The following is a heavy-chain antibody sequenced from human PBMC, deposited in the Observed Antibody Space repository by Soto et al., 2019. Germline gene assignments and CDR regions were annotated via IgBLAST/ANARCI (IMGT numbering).Heavy chain of an antibody. J-gene: IGHJ4*02. CDR2: ISAYTGDT. CDR1: GYSFTTYG. V-gene: IGHV1-18*01. Sequence: QVQLVQSGAELTEPGASVKVSCKTSGYSFTTYGITWVRQAPGQGLEWMGWISAYTGDTSYAQKFQGRVTVTTDTSTRTAYMELEGLSSDDPAVYYCARIARGGGIDYWGQGTLVTVSS. CDR3: ARIARGGGIDY. D-gene: IGHD3-16*01.